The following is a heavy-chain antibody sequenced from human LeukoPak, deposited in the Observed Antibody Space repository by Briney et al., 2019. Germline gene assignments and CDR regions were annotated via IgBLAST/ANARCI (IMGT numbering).Heavy chain of an antibody. CDR1: GFTFSSSG. Sequence: GGSLRLSCAASGFTFSSSGMHWVRQAPGKGLEWVAFIRFDGSDEYYRDSVKGRFTISRDNSKNTLYLQMNSLRTEDTAVYYCANRPPKITAAGTSHDFHYWGQGTLVTVSP. CDR3: ANRPPKITAAGTSHDFHY. CDR2: IRFDGSDE. V-gene: IGHV3-30*02. D-gene: IGHD6-13*01. J-gene: IGHJ4*02.